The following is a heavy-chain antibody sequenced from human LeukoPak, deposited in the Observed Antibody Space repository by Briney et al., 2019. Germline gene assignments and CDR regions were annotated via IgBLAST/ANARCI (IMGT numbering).Heavy chain of an antibody. CDR2: IYYSGST. D-gene: IGHD3-10*01. CDR1: GGSISSHY. V-gene: IGHV4-59*11. Sequence: SETLSLTCTVSGGSISSHYWSWIRQPPGKGLEWIGYIYYSGSTNYNPSLKSRVTISVDTSKSQFSLKLSSVPAADTAVYYCARSPTFGAFDIWGQGTMVTVSS. CDR3: ARSPTFGAFDI. J-gene: IGHJ3*02.